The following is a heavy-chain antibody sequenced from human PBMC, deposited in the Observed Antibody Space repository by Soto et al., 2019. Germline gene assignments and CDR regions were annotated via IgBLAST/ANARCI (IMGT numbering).Heavy chain of an antibody. Sequence: GGSLRLSSAASGFTFSRYGTHWVRQAPGKGLECVAVIWYDGSNKYYADSWKRRFTITRDKSKNTLYLRLNSLTADDTAVYYCARYGIAVADYYFDYWFQVTLGAVS. V-gene: IGHV3-33*01. CDR2: IWYDGSNK. CDR3: ARYGIAVADYYFDY. D-gene: IGHD6-19*01. J-gene: IGHJ4*02. CDR1: GFTFSRYG.